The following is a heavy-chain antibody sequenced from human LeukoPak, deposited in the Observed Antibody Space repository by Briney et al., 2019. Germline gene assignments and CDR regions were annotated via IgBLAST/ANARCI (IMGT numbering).Heavy chain of an antibody. D-gene: IGHD2-15*01. Sequence: SETLSLTCTVSGGSISSYYWSWIRQPPGKGLEWIGYIYYSGSTNYNPSLKSRVTISVDTSKNQFSLKLSSVTAADTAVYYCARQVVVVVAAKALRRGYYFDYWGQGTLVTVSS. CDR2: IYYSGST. J-gene: IGHJ4*02. CDR1: GGSISSYY. V-gene: IGHV4-59*08. CDR3: ARQVVVVVAAKALRRGYYFDY.